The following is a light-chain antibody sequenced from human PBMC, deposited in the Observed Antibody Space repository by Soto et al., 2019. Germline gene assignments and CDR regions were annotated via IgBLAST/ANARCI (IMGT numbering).Light chain of an antibody. Sequence: IVLTQCPGTLALSPGERATLSCRASQSVSSIYLAWYQQKPGQAPRLLIYGASSRATGIPDRFSGSGSGTDFTLTISRLEPEDFAVYYCQQYGSSALTFGGGTKVDIK. CDR1: QSVSSIY. V-gene: IGKV3-20*01. CDR2: GAS. CDR3: QQYGSSALT. J-gene: IGKJ4*01.